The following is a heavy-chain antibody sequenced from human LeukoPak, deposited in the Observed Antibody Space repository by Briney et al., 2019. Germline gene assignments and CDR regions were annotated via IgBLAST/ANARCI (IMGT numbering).Heavy chain of an antibody. V-gene: IGHV3-23*01. CDR3: AELGITMIGGV. CDR1: GFTFRNFA. Sequence: GGTLRLSCAASGFTFRNFALNWVRQAPGKGLEWVSTISGSGSNTYYTDSVRGRFTISRDNSKNTLYLQMNSLRAEDTAVYYCAELGITMIGGVWGKGTTVTISS. J-gene: IGHJ6*04. D-gene: IGHD3-10*02. CDR2: ISGSGSNT.